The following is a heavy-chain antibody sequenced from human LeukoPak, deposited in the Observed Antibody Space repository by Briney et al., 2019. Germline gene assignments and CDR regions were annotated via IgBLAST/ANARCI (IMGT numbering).Heavy chain of an antibody. CDR1: GYTFSSYG. J-gene: IGHJ4*02. D-gene: IGHD3-10*02. CDR2: ISSYNDNT. Sequence: VASVKVSCKASGYTFSSYGISWVRQAPGQGLEWMGWISSYNDNTIYAPKFQGRVTMTTDTSTSTVYMELRSLRSDDTAVYYCARSVPDMTRFEDYWGQGTLVTVSS. V-gene: IGHV1-18*01. CDR3: ARSVPDMTRFEDY.